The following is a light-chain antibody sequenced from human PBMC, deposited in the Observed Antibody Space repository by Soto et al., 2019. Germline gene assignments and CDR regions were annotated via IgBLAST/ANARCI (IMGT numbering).Light chain of an antibody. Sequence: QSALTQPPSASGSPGQSVTISCTGTSSDVGGYNFVSWYQQHPGKAPKVMIYEVSKRPSGVPDRFSGSKSGNTASLTVSGLQAEDEADYYCSSYAGSNPLLFGGGTKVTVL. CDR1: SSDVGGYNF. V-gene: IGLV2-8*01. J-gene: IGLJ2*01. CDR2: EVS. CDR3: SSYAGSNPLL.